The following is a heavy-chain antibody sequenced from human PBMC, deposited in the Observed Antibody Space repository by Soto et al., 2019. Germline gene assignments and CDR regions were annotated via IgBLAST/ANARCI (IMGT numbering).Heavy chain of an antibody. CDR2: IYYSGST. CDR3: ARDSCSSTSCPLGAFDI. J-gene: IGHJ3*02. D-gene: IGHD2-2*01. CDR1: GGSISSLGYY. V-gene: IGHV4-31*03. Sequence: SQTLSLTCTVSGGSISSLGYYWSWIRQHPGKGLEWIGYIYYSGSTYYNPSLKSRVTISVDTSKNQFSLKLSSVTAADTAVYYCARDSCSSTSCPLGAFDIWGQGTMVTVSS.